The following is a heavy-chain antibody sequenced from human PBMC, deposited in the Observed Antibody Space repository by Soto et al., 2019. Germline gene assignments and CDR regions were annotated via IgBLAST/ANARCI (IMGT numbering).Heavy chain of an antibody. D-gene: IGHD3-10*01. V-gene: IGHV4-31*03. CDR1: GGSISSDGNY. Sequence: TSETLSLTCTVSGGSISSDGNYWSWIRQHPGKGLEWIGYIYYSGSTYYNPSLKSRVTISVDTSKNQFSLKLNSVTAADTAVYYCARARMVRGIIYYYGMDVWGQGTTVTVSS. CDR3: ARARMVRGIIYYYGMDV. J-gene: IGHJ6*02. CDR2: IYYSGST.